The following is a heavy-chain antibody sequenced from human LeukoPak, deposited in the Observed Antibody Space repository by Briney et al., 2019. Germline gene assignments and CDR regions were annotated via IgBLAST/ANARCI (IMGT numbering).Heavy chain of an antibody. CDR3: ASGRAAAGVSGADY. CDR1: GGSFSGYY. CDR2: INHSGST. Sequence: SETLSLTRAVYGGSFSGYYWGWIRQPPGKGLEWIGEINHSGSTNYNPSLKSRVTTSVDTSKNQFSLKLSSVTAADTAAYYCASGRAAAGVSGADYWGQGTLVTVSS. V-gene: IGHV4-34*01. D-gene: IGHD6-13*01. J-gene: IGHJ4*02.